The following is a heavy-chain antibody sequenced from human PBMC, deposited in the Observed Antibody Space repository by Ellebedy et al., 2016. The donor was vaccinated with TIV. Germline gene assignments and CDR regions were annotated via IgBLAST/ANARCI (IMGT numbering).Heavy chain of an antibody. CDR3: ARDRTVTNLDY. CDR1: GFTFGDHY. CDR2: IRSKAFGGTT. D-gene: IGHD4-17*01. V-gene: IGHV3-71*01. Sequence: GGSLRLSCVGSGFTFGDHYMDWVRQAPGKGLEWVGFIRSKAFGGTTIYAASVKGRFTISRDDSRNSVYLQMNSLRAEDTAVYYCARDRTVTNLDYWGQGTLVTVSS. J-gene: IGHJ4*02.